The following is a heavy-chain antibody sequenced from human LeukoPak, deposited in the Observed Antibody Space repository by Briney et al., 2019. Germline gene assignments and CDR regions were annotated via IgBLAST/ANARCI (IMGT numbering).Heavy chain of an antibody. CDR2: IDWDDDK. J-gene: IGHJ5*02. CDR3: AKQMGATYWFGP. D-gene: IGHD1-26*01. CDR1: GFSLSTSGMC. V-gene: IGHV2-70*17. Sequence: ESGPALVKPTQTLTLTCTFSGFSLSTSGMCASWIRQPPGKALEWLARIDWDDDKFYSKSLKTRLTISKDTSKNQVVLTVTNMDPVDTATYYCAKQMGATYWFGPWGLGTLVTVSS.